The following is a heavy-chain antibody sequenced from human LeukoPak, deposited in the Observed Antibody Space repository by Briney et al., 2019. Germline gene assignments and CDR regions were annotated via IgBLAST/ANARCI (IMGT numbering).Heavy chain of an antibody. Sequence: PSETLSLTCAVSGGSIISSNWWSWVRQPPGKGLEWIGEIHHSGSTKYSPSLKSRVIISVDKFKNQFSLKMSSVTAADTAIYYCARGEIWGWLRGTWFDPWGQGTLVTVSS. V-gene: IGHV4-4*02. CDR1: GGSIISSNW. D-gene: IGHD1-26*01. CDR2: IHHSGST. J-gene: IGHJ5*02. CDR3: ARGEIWGWLRGTWFDP.